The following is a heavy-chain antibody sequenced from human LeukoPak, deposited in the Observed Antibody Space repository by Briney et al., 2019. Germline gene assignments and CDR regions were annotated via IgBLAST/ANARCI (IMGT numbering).Heavy chain of an antibody. CDR3: ARHPRESCMKCSPN. J-gene: IGHJ4*02. D-gene: IGHD2-15*01. V-gene: IGHV4-39*01. CDR2: IYYSGSS. Sequence: SETLSLTCTVSGDSISSSSSYWGWIRQPPGKGLEWIGSIYYSGSSYYNPSLESRVTIFVDTSKNQTSLRLSSLTAADTAVYYCARHPRESCMKCSPNWGQGTLVTVSS. CDR1: GDSISSSSSY.